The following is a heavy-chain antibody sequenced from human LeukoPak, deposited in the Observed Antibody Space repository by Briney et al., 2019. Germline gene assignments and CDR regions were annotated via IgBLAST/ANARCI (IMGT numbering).Heavy chain of an antibody. J-gene: IGHJ5*02. V-gene: IGHV3-66*02. CDR1: GFTFSSYA. CDR3: ASEYYDSSGYHNNWFDP. Sequence: GGSLRISCAASGFTFSSYAMSWVRQAPGKGLEWVSVIYSGGSTYYADSVKGRFTISRDNSKNTLYLQMNSLRAEDTAVYYCASEYYDSSGYHNNWFDPWGQGTLVTVSS. CDR2: IYSGGST. D-gene: IGHD3-22*01.